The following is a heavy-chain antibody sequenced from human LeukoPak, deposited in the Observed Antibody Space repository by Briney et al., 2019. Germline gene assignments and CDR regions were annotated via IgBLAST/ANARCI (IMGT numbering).Heavy chain of an antibody. V-gene: IGHV4-34*01. CDR3: ARNFQYFDLPDY. CDR2: INHSGST. J-gene: IGHJ4*02. Sequence: PSETLSLTCAVYGGSFSGYYWSWIRQPPGKGLEWIGEINHSGSTYYNPSLKSRVTISVDTSKNQFSLKLISMTAADTAVYYCARNFQYFDLPDYWGQGTLVTVSS. D-gene: IGHD2/OR15-2a*01. CDR1: GGSFSGYY.